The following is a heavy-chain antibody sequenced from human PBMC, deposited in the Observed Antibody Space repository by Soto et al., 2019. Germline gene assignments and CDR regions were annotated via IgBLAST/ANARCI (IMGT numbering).Heavy chain of an antibody. CDR1: GFTFSSYG. J-gene: IGHJ6*02. V-gene: IGHV3-33*01. CDR2: IWYDGSNK. Sequence: QVQLVESGGGVVQPGRSLRLSCAASGFTFSSYGMHWVRQAPGKGLEWVAVIWYDGSNKYYADSVKGRFTISRDNSKNTLYLQMNSLRAEDTAVYYCARDPVLLWFDAPYGMDVWGQGTTVTVSS. CDR3: ARDPVLLWFDAPYGMDV. D-gene: IGHD3-10*01.